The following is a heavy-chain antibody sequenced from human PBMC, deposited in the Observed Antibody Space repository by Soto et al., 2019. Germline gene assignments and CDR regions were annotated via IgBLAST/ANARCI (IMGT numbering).Heavy chain of an antibody. CDR3: ARDRYSYYDFWSGSLPYYYYGMDV. Sequence: GGSLRLSCAASGFTFSSYWMSWVRQAPGKGLEWVANIKKDGSEKYYVDSVKGRFTISRDNAKNSLYLQMNSLRAEDTAVYYCARDRYSYYDFWSGSLPYYYYGMDVWDQGTTVTVSS. J-gene: IGHJ6*02. V-gene: IGHV3-7*01. CDR1: GFTFSSYW. CDR2: IKKDGSEK. D-gene: IGHD3-3*01.